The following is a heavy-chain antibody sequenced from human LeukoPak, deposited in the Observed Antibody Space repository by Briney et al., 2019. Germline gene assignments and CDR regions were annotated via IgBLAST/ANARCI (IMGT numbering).Heavy chain of an antibody. Sequence: GGSLRLSCAASGFTFSSYEMNWVREAPGKGLEWVSYISSSGSTIYYADSVKGRFTISRDNAKNSLYLQMNSLRAEDTAVYYCATYGFGELSYYYYYYMDVWGKGTTVTISS. CDR1: GFTFSSYE. CDR2: ISSSGSTI. J-gene: IGHJ6*03. D-gene: IGHD3-10*01. V-gene: IGHV3-48*03. CDR3: ATYGFGELSYYYYYYMDV.